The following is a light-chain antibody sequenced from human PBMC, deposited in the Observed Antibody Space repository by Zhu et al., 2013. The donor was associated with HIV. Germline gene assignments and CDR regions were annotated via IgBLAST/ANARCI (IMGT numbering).Light chain of an antibody. Sequence: DIQMTQSPSSLSASIGDRVTITCRASQGIGNYLAWYQQRPGKPPKLLISATSTLQSGVPSRFSGSGSGTEFTLTISSLQPDDFATYYCHHYNSWTFGQGTKVEIK. CDR1: QGIGNY. CDR2: ATS. CDR3: HHYNSWT. J-gene: IGKJ1*01. V-gene: IGKV1-27*01.